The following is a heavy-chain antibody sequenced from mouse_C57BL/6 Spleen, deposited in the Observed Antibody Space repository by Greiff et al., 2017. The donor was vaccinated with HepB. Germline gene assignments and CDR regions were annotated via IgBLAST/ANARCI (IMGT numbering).Heavy chain of an antibody. J-gene: IGHJ2*01. CDR3: TGEDYDEGFEY. Sequence: EVKLLESGGGLVQPGGSMKLSCVASGFTFSNYWMNWVRQSPEKGLEWVAQIRLKSDNYATHYAESVKGRFTISRDDSKSSVYLKMNNLRAEDTGIDYCTGEDYDEGFEYWGKGTTLTVAS. CDR2: IRLKSDNYAT. D-gene: IGHD2-4*01. V-gene: IGHV6-3*01. CDR1: GFTFSNYW.